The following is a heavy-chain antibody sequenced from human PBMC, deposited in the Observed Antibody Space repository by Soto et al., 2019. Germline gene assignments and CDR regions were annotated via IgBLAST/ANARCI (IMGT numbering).Heavy chain of an antibody. CDR2: ITKSGDT. CDR1: GFTFSSCV. D-gene: IGHD6-13*01. V-gene: IGHV3-23*01. J-gene: IGHJ4*02. Sequence: EVHLLESGGGLVQPGESLRLSCETSGFTFSSCVRTWVRQAPGKGLEWVAVITKSGDTDYADSVKGRFTISRDNSKNTVYLQMNSLRAEDTAVYYCAKGLLNGRWYAADWGQGALVTVSS. CDR3: AKGLLNGRWYAAD.